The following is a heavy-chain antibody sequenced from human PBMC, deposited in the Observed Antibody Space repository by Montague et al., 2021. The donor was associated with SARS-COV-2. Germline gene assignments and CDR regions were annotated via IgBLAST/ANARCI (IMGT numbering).Heavy chain of an antibody. J-gene: IGHJ6*02. Sequence: SLSLSLSASGFTFDDYAMPWVRQAPVKGLEWVSGISWNSGSIGYADSVKGRFTISRDNAKNSLYLQMNSLRAEDTALYYCAKDRALLPYSLHCSSTSCYESAGYYYYGMDVWGQGTTVTVSS. D-gene: IGHD2-2*01. CDR2: ISWNSGSI. CDR1: GFTFDDYA. V-gene: IGHV3-9*01. CDR3: AKDRALLPYSLHCSSTSCYESAGYYYYGMDV.